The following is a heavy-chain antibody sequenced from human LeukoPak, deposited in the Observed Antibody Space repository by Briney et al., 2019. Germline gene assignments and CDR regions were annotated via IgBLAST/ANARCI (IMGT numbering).Heavy chain of an antibody. CDR1: GFTFSSYW. D-gene: IGHD6-6*01. J-gene: IGHJ4*02. CDR3: ARIYSSSSGYFDY. V-gene: IGHV3-7*01. CDR2: IKQDGSEK. Sequence: GGSLRLSCAASGFTFSSYWMSWVRQAPGKGLEWVANIKQDGSEKYYVDSVKGRFTISRDNAKNSLYLQMNSLRAEDTAVYYCARIYSSSSGYFDYWGQGTPVTVSS.